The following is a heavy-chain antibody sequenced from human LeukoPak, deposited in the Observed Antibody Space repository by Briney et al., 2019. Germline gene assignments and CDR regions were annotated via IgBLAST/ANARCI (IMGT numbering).Heavy chain of an antibody. Sequence: ASETLSLTCTVSGNSIRSYYWSWIRQPPGKGLEWIGYLYFSGSTNYNPSLKSRVTISVDTSKNQFSLKLSSVTAADTAVYYCARQKPSTFRQYGRGRPLDSWGQGTLVTVSS. D-gene: IGHD4-11*01. CDR2: LYFSGST. V-gene: IGHV4-59*08. CDR1: GNSIRSYY. J-gene: IGHJ4*02. CDR3: ARQKPSTFRQYGRGRPLDS.